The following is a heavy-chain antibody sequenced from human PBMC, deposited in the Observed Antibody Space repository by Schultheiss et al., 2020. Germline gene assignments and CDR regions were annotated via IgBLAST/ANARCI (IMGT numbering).Heavy chain of an antibody. CDR2: IYWDDDK. Sequence: SGPTLVKPTQTLTLTCTFSGFSLSTSGVGVGWIRQPPGKALEWLALIYWDDDKRYSPSLKSRLTITKDTSKNQVVLTMTNMDPVDTATYYCARIGRWGSSGWYDYYYGMDVWGQGTTVTVSS. CDR3: ARIGRWGSSGWYDYYYGMDV. D-gene: IGHD6-19*01. CDR1: GFSLSTSGVG. J-gene: IGHJ6*02. V-gene: IGHV2-5*02.